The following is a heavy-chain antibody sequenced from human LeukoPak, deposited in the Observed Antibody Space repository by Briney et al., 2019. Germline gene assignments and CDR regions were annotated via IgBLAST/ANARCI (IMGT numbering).Heavy chain of an antibody. CDR1: GFTFSSYA. CDR3: AKISPLDFWSGYYTTIDY. CDR2: ISGSGGST. V-gene: IGHV3-23*01. Sequence: PGGSLRLSCAASGFTFSSYAMSWVRQAPGKGLEWVSAISGSGGSTYYADSVKGRFTISRDNSKNTLYLQMNSLRAEDTAVYYCAKISPLDFWSGYYTTIDYWGQGTLVTVSS. D-gene: IGHD3-3*01. J-gene: IGHJ4*02.